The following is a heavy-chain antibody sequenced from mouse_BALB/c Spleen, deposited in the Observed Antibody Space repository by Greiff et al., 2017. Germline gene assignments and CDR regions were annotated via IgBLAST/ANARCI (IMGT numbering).Heavy chain of an antibody. D-gene: IGHD2-4*01. V-gene: IGHV3-6*02. J-gene: IGHJ2*01. CDR2: ISYDGSN. Sequence: EVQLVESGPGLVKPSQSLSLTCSVTGYSITSGYYWNWIRQFPGNKLEWMGYISYDGSNNYNPSLKNRISITRDTSKNQFFLKLNSVTTEDTATYYCARDLIYYDYDGDYFDYWGQGTTLTVSS. CDR3: ARDLIYYDYDGDYFDY. CDR1: GYSITSGYY.